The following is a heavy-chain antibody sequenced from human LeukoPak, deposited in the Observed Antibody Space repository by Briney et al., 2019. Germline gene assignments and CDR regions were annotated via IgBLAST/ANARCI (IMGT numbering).Heavy chain of an antibody. CDR1: GYTLTELS. Sequence: ASVKVSCKVSGYTLTELSMHWVRQALGKGLEWMGGFDPEDGETIYAQKFQGRVTMTEDTSTDTAYMELSSLRSEDTAVYYCATDLGLVTDYFDYWGQGTLVTVSS. CDR2: FDPEDGET. V-gene: IGHV1-24*01. D-gene: IGHD5/OR15-5a*01. J-gene: IGHJ4*02. CDR3: ATDLGLVTDYFDY.